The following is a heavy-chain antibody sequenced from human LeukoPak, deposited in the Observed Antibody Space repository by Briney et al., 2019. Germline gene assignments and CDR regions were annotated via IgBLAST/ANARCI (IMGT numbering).Heavy chain of an antibody. Sequence: SSVKVSCKASGGTFSSYAISWVRQAPGQGLECMGRIIPILGIANYAQKFQGRVTITADKSTSTAYMELRSLRSDDTAVHYCARGAAAAADNWFDPWGQGTLVTVSS. V-gene: IGHV1-69*04. D-gene: IGHD6-13*01. CDR3: ARGAAAAADNWFDP. CDR1: GGTFSSYA. CDR2: IIPILGIA. J-gene: IGHJ5*02.